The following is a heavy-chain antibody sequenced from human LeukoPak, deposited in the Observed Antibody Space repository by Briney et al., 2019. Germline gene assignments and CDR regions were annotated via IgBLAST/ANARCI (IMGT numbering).Heavy chain of an antibody. D-gene: IGHD3-16*02. CDR2: ISAYNGNT. CDR1: GYTFTSYG. J-gene: IGHJ5*02. V-gene: IGHV1-18*01. CDR3: ARDNSVGDIAWWFDP. Sequence: ASVKVSCKASGYTFTSYGISCVRQAPGQGLEWMGWISAYNGNTNYAQKLQGRVTMTTDTSTSTAYMELRSLRSEDTAVYYCARDNSVGDIAWWFDPWGQGTLVTVSS.